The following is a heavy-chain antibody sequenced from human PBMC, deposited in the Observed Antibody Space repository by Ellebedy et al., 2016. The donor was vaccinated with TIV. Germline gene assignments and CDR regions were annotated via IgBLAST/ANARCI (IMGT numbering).Heavy chain of an antibody. V-gene: IGHV3-23*01. CDR2: ISGSGGST. CDR3: AKASDYGGEYYFDF. CDR1: GFTFSSYA. J-gene: IGHJ4*02. D-gene: IGHD4-23*01. Sequence: PGGSLRLSCAASGFTFSSYAMSWLRQAPGKGLEWVSGISGSGGSTYYAGSVKGRFTISRDNPKNTLFLQMSSLRAEDTAVYYCAKASDYGGEYYFDFWGQGTLVTVSS.